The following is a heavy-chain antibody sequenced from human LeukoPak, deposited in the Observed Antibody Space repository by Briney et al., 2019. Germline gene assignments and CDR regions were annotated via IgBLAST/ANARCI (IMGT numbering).Heavy chain of an antibody. D-gene: IGHD3-10*01. CDR3: AKVGLVYYGSGSATYFDY. V-gene: IGHV3-30*18. J-gene: IGHJ4*02. CDR2: ISYDGSNK. CDR1: GFTFSSYG. Sequence: PGGSLRLSCAASGFTFSSYGMLWVRQAPGKGLEWVAVISYDGSNKYYADSVKGRFTISRDNSKNTLYLQMNSLRAEDTAVYYCAKVGLVYYGSGSATYFDYWGQGTLVTVSS.